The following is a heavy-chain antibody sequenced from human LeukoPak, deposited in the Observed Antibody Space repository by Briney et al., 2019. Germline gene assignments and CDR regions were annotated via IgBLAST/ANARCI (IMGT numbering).Heavy chain of an antibody. CDR2: IYHGGST. J-gene: IGHJ5*02. Sequence: SETLSLTCTVSGHSISSGYYWGWIRQPPGKGLEWIGSIYHGGSTYYNPSLKSRVTISVDTSKNQFSLKLSSVTAADTAVYYCARVKGWPPGWFDPWGQGTLVTVSS. CDR3: ARVKGWPPGWFDP. V-gene: IGHV4-38-2*02. D-gene: IGHD5-24*01. CDR1: GHSISSGYY.